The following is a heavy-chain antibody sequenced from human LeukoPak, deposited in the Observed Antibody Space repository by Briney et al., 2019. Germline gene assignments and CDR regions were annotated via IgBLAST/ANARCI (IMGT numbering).Heavy chain of an antibody. CDR1: GGTFSSYA. Sequence: AASVKVSCKASGGTFSSYAISWVRQAPGQGLEWMGGIIPIFGTANYAQKFQGRVTITADESTSTAYMELSSLRSEDTAVYYCARITSSGYTRELDAFDIWGQGTMVTVSS. D-gene: IGHD3-22*01. V-gene: IGHV1-69*13. CDR3: ARITSSGYTRELDAFDI. CDR2: IIPIFGTA. J-gene: IGHJ3*02.